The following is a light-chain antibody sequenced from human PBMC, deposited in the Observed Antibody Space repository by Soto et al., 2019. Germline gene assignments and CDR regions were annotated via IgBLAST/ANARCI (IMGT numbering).Light chain of an antibody. CDR1: SSDIGCYNY. CDR2: DVN. Sequence: QSALTQPASVSGSPGQSITISCTGTSSDIGCYNYVSWYQQHPGKAPKLMIYDVNIRPSGLSNRFSGSKSGNTASLTISGLQAEDESDYYCSSYTNSGTVVFGGGTTLTLL. V-gene: IGLV2-14*01. CDR3: SSYTNSGTVV. J-gene: IGLJ2*01.